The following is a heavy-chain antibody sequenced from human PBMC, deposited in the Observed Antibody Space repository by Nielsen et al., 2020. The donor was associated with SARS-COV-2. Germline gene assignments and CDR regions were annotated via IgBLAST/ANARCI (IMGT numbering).Heavy chain of an antibody. V-gene: IGHV3-23*01. CDR1: GFTFSSYA. Sequence: GGSLRLSCAASGFTFSSYAMSWVRQAPGKGLEWVSALSGSGGSTYNADSVKGRFTISRDNSKNTLYLQMNSLRAEDTAVYYCARVMFDALGVRGVMDVWGQGTTVTVSS. CDR3: ARVMFDALGVRGVMDV. CDR2: LSGSGGST. J-gene: IGHJ6*02. D-gene: IGHD3-10*01.